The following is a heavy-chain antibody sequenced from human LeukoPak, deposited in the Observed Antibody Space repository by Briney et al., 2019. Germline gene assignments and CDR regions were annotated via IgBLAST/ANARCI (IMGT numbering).Heavy chain of an antibody. V-gene: IGHV3-21*01. Sequence: PGGSLRLSCAASGFTFSSYSMNWVRQAPGKGLEWVSSISSSSSYIYYADSMKGRFTISRDNAKNSLYLQMNSLRAEDTAVYYCARAYDYVWGTYRYSRYFDCWGQGTLVTVSS. CDR3: ARAYDYVWGTYRYSRYFDC. D-gene: IGHD3-16*02. CDR1: GFTFSSYS. J-gene: IGHJ4*02. CDR2: ISSSSSYI.